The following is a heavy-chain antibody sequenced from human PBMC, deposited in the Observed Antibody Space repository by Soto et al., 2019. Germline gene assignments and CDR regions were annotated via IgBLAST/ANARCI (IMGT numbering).Heavy chain of an antibody. J-gene: IGHJ6*02. V-gene: IGHV1-69*13. CDR3: ARKTESSSGWFYYYGMDV. Sequence: SVKVSCKASGGTFSSYAISWVRQAPGQGLEWMGGIIPIFGTANYAQKFQGRVAITADESTSTAYMELSSLRSEDTAVYYCARKTESSSGWFYYYGMDVWGQGTTVTVS. CDR2: IIPIFGTA. CDR1: GGTFSSYA. D-gene: IGHD6-19*01.